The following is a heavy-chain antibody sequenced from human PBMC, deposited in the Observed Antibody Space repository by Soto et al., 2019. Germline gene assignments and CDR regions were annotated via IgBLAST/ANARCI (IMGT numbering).Heavy chain of an antibody. D-gene: IGHD2-15*01. J-gene: IGHJ5*01. CDR3: ARSGGVCGGANCYPHWFDS. Sequence: EVQLLESGGDLVQPGGSLRLCCAASGFTFTPYAMTWVRQPPGKGLEWVSTITAGGATTFYPDSSKGRFTISRDNSKNTLCLQMNSLRADDTAVYYCARSGGVCGGANCYPHWFDSWGQGTLVTVSS. CDR1: GFTFTPYA. V-gene: IGHV3-23*01. CDR2: ITAGGATT.